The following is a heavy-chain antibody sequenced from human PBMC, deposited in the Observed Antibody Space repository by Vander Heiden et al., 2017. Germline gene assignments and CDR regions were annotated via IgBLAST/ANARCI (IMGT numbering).Heavy chain of an antibody. D-gene: IGHD4-17*01. CDR2: ISYDGSNK. J-gene: IGHJ3*02. CDR1: GCTFSSYA. CDR3: ARDSATVTTFLSAI. Sequence: QVQLVESGGGVVQPGRYLRLPCAASGCTFSSYAMHWVRQAPGKGLEWVAVISYDGSNKYYADSVKGRFTISRDNSKNTLYLQMNSLRAEDTAVYYCARDSATVTTFLSAIWGQGTMVTVSS. V-gene: IGHV3-30-3*01.